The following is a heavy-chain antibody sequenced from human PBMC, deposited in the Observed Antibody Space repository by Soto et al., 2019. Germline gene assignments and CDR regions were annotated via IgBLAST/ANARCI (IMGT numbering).Heavy chain of an antibody. J-gene: IGHJ5*02. CDR1: GYTFISYS. Sequence: QVQLVQSGAEEKKPGASVKFSCKVSGYTFISYSIHWVRQAPGQRLEWMGWLNVGNGNTKYSQNVQGRVTITGDTPASTAYMELSSLRSEDTAVYYCARERWARGSRWLDPWGQGTLVTVSS. D-gene: IGHD1-26*01. CDR2: LNVGNGNT. CDR3: ARERWARGSRWLDP. V-gene: IGHV1-3*05.